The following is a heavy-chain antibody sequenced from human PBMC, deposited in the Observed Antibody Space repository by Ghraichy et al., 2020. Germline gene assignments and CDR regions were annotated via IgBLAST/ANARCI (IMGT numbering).Heavy chain of an antibody. J-gene: IGHJ3*02. V-gene: IGHV4-59*01. CDR2: VYSSGSI. CDR3: ARAYGDDAFDT. CDR1: GGSISGFY. Sequence: SQTLSLTCTVSGGSISGFYWSWIRQPPGKGLEYIGYVYSSGSINYNPSLKSRVTISVVTSKNQFSLKLSSVTAADTAVYFCARAYGDDAFDTWGPGTMVTVSS. D-gene: IGHD4-17*01.